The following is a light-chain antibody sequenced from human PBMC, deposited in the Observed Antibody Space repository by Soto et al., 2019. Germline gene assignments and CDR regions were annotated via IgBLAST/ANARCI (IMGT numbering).Light chain of an antibody. Sequence: EIVLSPCAGTMSLSPGERAPLSCRASQSVPTQLAWSQQKPGQAPRLIIQGAASRATGVPDRIACRGAGTDVTLSISILGPGDSAVDFSQLDGGPTRVFGQGTKVDIK. CDR1: QSVPTQ. CDR2: GAA. CDR3: QLDGGPTRV. V-gene: IGKV3-20*01. J-gene: IGKJ1*01.